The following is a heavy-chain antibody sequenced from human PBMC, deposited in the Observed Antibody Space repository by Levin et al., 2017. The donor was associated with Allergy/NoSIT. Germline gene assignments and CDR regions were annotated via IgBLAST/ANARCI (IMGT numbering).Heavy chain of an antibody. D-gene: IGHD6-13*01. J-gene: IGHJ6*02. CDR1: GFTFSSYS. V-gene: IGHV3-48*02. CDR3: ARDRDSSSWYADGMDG. Sequence: GESLKISCAASGFTFSSYSMNWVRQAPGKGLEWVSYISSSSSTIYYADSVKGRFTISRDNAKNSLYLQMNSLRDEDTAVYYCARDRDSSSWYADGMDGWGQGTTVTVSS. CDR2: ISSSSSTI.